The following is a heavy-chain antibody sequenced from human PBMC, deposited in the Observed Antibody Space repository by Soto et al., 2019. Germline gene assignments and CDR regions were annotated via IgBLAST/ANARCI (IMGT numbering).Heavy chain of an antibody. D-gene: IGHD5-12*01. V-gene: IGHV3-23*01. CDR3: ARSGPYYSDY. CDR2: ISGDGTTA. CDR1: GFTFTNYA. Sequence: HPGGSLRLSCAVSGFTFTNYALSWVRQAPGKALECVSSISGDGTTAYYTASVTGRFTISRDNSKNTLSLQMNSLRVEDTAVYYCARSGPYYSDYWGRGTLVTVSS. J-gene: IGHJ4*02.